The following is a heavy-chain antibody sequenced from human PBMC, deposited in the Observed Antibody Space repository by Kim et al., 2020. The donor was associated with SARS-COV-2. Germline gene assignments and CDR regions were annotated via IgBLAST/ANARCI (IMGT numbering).Heavy chain of an antibody. Sequence: GGSLRLSCAASGFTFSSYSMNWVRQAPGKGLEWVSSISTSSRYTYYADSVKGRFTISRDNAKNSLYLQMNSLRAEDTAVYYCARGLEYWYFDLWGRGTLVTVSS. CDR3: ARGLEYWYFDL. CDR1: GFTFSSYS. CDR2: ISTSSRYT. V-gene: IGHV3-21*01. J-gene: IGHJ2*01. D-gene: IGHD3-16*01.